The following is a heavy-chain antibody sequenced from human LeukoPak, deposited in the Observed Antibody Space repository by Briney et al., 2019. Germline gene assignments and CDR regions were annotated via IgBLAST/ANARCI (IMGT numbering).Heavy chain of an antibody. CDR2: IYYSGST. D-gene: IGHD3-3*01. CDR1: GYSISSGYY. J-gene: IGHJ5*02. Sequence: SDTLSLTCIVSGYSISSGYYWGWIRQPPGKGLEWSGRIYYSGSTYYNPSLKSRVTISVDTSKNQFSLKLSSVTAADTAVYYCARDLRITIFGVASNWFDPWGQGTLVTVSS. V-gene: IGHV4-38-2*02. CDR3: ARDLRITIFGVASNWFDP.